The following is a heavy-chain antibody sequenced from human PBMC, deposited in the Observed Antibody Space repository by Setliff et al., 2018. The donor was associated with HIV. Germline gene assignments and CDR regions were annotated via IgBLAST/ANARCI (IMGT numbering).Heavy chain of an antibody. CDR1: GSTFSNSW. J-gene: IGHJ5*02. CDR2: IKGDGSET. V-gene: IGHV3-7*01. Sequence: TGGSLRLSCVASGSTFSNSWMSWVRQAPGEGPEWVANIKGDGSETYYVDSVKGRFTISRDNAKNSLYLEMNSLRDEDTAIYYCTRNEAWGQGTLVTVSS. CDR3: TRNEA.